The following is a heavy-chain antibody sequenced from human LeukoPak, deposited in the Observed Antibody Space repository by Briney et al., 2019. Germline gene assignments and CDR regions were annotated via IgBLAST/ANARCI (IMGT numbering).Heavy chain of an antibody. Sequence: SETLSLTCTVSGGSISSYYWSWIRQPPGKGLEWIGYIYYSGSTNYNPSLKSRVTVSVDTSKNQFSLKLSSVTAADTAVYYCARGGYSGSYLPDYWGQGTLVTVSS. CDR3: ARGGYSGSYLPDY. CDR2: IYYSGST. J-gene: IGHJ4*02. V-gene: IGHV4-59*01. D-gene: IGHD1-26*01. CDR1: GGSISSYY.